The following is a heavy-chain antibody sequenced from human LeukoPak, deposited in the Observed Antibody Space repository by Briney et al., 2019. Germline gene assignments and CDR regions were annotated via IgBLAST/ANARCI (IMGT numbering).Heavy chain of an antibody. J-gene: IGHJ5*02. CDR1: GFMFSSTT. V-gene: IGHV3-23*01. CDR2: ITTSSGDNT. Sequence: PGGSLRPSCAASGFMFSSTTMRWVRQPPGKGLEWVSSITTSSGDNTYYADSVKGRFTISRDNSKNTLYLQVNSLRAEDTAIYYCAKYKYNTASGPFDLWGQGALVTVSS. D-gene: IGHD1-14*01. CDR3: AKYKYNTASGPFDL.